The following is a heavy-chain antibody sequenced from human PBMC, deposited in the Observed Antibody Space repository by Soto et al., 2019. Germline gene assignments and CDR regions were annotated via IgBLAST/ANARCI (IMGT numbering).Heavy chain of an antibody. CDR1: GYSVRNGYY. J-gene: IGHJ5*02. CDR3: ARVGPYCGGDCYSPPP. Sequence: SETLSLTCTVSGYSVRNGYYWGWIRQPPGKGLEWIGTIYHSGSTYYNPSLKSRVTISVDASENHFSLKLSSVTAADTAVYYCARVGPYCGGDCYSPPPWGQGTLVTVSS. CDR2: IYHSGST. V-gene: IGHV4-38-2*02. D-gene: IGHD2-21*02.